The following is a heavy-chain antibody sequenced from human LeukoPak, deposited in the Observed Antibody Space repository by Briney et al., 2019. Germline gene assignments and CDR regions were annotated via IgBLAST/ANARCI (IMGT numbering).Heavy chain of an antibody. CDR2: IYYSGST. J-gene: IGHJ6*03. CDR1: GGSISSSNYY. V-gene: IGHV4-39*07. D-gene: IGHD6-6*01. CDR3: ARGGSALKYYYYYMDV. Sequence: SETLSLTCTVSGGSISSSNYYWGWIRQSPGKGLEWIGYIYYSGSTYYNPSLKSRVTISVDTSKNQFSLKLSSVTAADTAVYYCARGGSALKYYYYYMDVWGKGTTVTVSS.